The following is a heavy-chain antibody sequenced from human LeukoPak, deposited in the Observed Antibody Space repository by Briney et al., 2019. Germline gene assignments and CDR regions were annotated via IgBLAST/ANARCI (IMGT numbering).Heavy chain of an antibody. D-gene: IGHD6-13*01. J-gene: IGHJ6*03. Sequence: SVKVSCKASGGTFSSYAISWVRQAPGQGLEWMGGIIPIFGTANYAQKFQGRVTITADESTSTAYMELSSLRSEDTAVYYCASGPGIAAAGTPNDYYYYMDVWGKGTTVTVSS. CDR1: GGTFSSYA. CDR2: IIPIFGTA. V-gene: IGHV1-69*13. CDR3: ASGPGIAAAGTPNDYYYYMDV.